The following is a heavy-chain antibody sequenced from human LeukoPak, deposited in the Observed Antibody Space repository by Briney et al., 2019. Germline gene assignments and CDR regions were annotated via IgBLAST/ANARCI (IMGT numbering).Heavy chain of an antibody. CDR2: IFYTGNT. V-gene: IGHV4-39*01. D-gene: IGHD6-19*01. J-gene: IGHJ3*02. CDR1: GASFSTSGCY. CDR3: ARMAVAGTGAFDI. Sequence: PSETLSLTCTVSGASFSTSGCYWGWIRQPPGKGLEWIGSIFYTGNTYYNPSLKSPVTISADTSKNQFSLELRFVTAADTAVYYCARMAVAGTGAFDIWGQGTMVTVSS.